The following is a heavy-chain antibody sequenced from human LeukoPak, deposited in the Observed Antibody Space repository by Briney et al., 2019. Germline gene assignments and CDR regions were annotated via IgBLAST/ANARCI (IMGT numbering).Heavy chain of an antibody. V-gene: IGHV1-2*02. CDR2: IKPNGGVT. D-gene: IGHD2-21*02. Sequence: GASVKVSCKASGYTFSDYYIHWLRQAPGQGLEWMGWIKPNGGVTNYARNFQGRITMTRDTSISTAFMELSSLRSDDTAVYYCARPSYCGAGCYYYFDYWGQGTRVTVSS. J-gene: IGHJ4*02. CDR1: GYTFSDYY. CDR3: ARPSYCGAGCYYYFDY.